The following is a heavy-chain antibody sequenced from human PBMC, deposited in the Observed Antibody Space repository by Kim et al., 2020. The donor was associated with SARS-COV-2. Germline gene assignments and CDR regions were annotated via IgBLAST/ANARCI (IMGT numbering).Heavy chain of an antibody. V-gene: IGHV1-69*13. CDR1: GGTFSSYA. Sequence: SVKVSCKASGGTFSSYAISWVRQAPGQGLEWMGGIIPIFGTANYAQKFQGRVTITADESTSTAYMELSSLRSEDTAVYYCARDAESIHCSGGSCSMYNWFDPWGQGTLVTVSS. CDR3: ARDAESIHCSGGSCSMYNWFDP. D-gene: IGHD2-15*01. J-gene: IGHJ5*02. CDR2: IIPIFGTA.